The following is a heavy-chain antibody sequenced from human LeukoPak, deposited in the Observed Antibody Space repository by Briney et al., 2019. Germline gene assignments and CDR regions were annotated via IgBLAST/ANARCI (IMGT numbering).Heavy chain of an antibody. CDR2: INWNGGST. Sequence: PGGSLRLSCAASGFTFDDYGMSWVRQAPGKGLEWVSGINWNGGSTGYADSVKGRFTISRDSAKNSLYLQMNRMGAEDTAVYYCARCYSGSYYYYYMDVWGKGTTVTISS. CDR1: GFTFDDYG. V-gene: IGHV3-20*04. J-gene: IGHJ6*03. CDR3: ARCYSGSYYYYYMDV. D-gene: IGHD1-26*01.